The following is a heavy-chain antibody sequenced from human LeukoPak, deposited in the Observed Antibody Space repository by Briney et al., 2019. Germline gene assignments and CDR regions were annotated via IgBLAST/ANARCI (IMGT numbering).Heavy chain of an antibody. D-gene: IGHD2-8*01. J-gene: IGHJ4*02. CDR3: ARDPSPVLRRNYFDY. Sequence: GGSLRLSCAASGFTFSSYDMNWVRQAPGKGLEWVSYISSSGTTIDYADSVKGRFTISRDNAKNSLYLQMSSLRAEDTAVYYCARDPSPVLRRNYFDYWGQGALVTVSS. CDR2: ISSSGTTI. CDR1: GFTFSSYD. V-gene: IGHV3-48*03.